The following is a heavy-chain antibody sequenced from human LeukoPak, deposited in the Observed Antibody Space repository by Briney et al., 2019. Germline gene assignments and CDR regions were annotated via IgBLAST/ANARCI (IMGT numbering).Heavy chain of an antibody. CDR2: VFYTGST. Sequence: SETLSLTCTVSDDSISSYYWSWIRQSPGKGLEWIGYVFYTGSTNYNPSLKSRVTISIDTSKKQFSLRLSSVTAADTAVYYCARIGMVRGVLYGMDVWGQGTTVTVSS. J-gene: IGHJ6*02. D-gene: IGHD3-10*01. CDR3: ARIGMVRGVLYGMDV. CDR1: DDSISSYY. V-gene: IGHV4-59*01.